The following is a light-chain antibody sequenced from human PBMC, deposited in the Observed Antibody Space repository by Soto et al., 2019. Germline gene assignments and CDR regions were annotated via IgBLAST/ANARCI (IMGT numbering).Light chain of an antibody. CDR1: QSVSSSQ. J-gene: IGKJ3*01. CDR3: LQYGSSGVT. V-gene: IGKV3-20*01. Sequence: EIVLTQSPGTLSLSPGERATLSCRASQSVSSSQLAWYQQRPGQAPRLRIDGASSRATGIADRFSGSGSGTGFHLPIIRLEPEDLALYYCLQYGSSGVTFGPGTKVDIK. CDR2: GAS.